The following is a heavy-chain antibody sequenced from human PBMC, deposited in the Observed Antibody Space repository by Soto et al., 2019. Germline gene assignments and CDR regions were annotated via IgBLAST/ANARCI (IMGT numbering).Heavy chain of an antibody. D-gene: IGHD6-13*01. V-gene: IGHV3-23*01. CDR3: AKVPWGYCTVFDS. Sequence: GGSLRLSCGASGFTFSSHAMSWVRQAPGKGLEWVSTITLTGGGSYYADSVKGQFTISRDNSKYTLYLLVDSLRAEDTAIYYCAKVPWGYCTVFDSWGQGTLVTVSS. CDR2: ITLTGGGS. J-gene: IGHJ4*02. CDR1: GFTFSSHA.